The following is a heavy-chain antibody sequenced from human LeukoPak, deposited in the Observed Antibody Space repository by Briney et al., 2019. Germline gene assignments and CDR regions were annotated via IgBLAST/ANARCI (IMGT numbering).Heavy chain of an antibody. CDR1: GFTFSGYT. D-gene: IGHD2-21*01. V-gene: IGHV3-21*01. CDR3: ARSTGHCGGECLPVEYFQH. Sequence: GGSLRLSCAASGFTFSGYTINWVRQAPGKGLEWVSSISSGSSYIFYADSVKGRFTISRDNAKYSLYLQMSSLRAEDTAVYYCARSTGHCGGECLPVEYFQHWGQGTLVTVSS. J-gene: IGHJ1*01. CDR2: ISSGSSYI.